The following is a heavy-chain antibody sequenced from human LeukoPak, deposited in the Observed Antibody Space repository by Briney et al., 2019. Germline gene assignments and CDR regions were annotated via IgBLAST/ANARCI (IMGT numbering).Heavy chain of an antibody. V-gene: IGHV4-59*01. CDR1: GGSISSYY. D-gene: IGHD1-1*01. Sequence: SXXLSLTCTVSGGSISSYYWSWIRQPPGKGLEWIGYIYYSGSNNYNPSLKSRVTISVDTSKNQFSLKLSSVTAADTAVYYCASSGNYNWFDPWGQGTLVTVSA. J-gene: IGHJ5*02. CDR3: ASSGNYNWFDP. CDR2: IYYSGSN.